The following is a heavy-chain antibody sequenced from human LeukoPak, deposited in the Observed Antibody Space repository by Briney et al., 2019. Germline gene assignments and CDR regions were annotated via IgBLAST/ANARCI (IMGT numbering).Heavy chain of an antibody. CDR1: GLTFSSYA. J-gene: IGHJ6*03. Sequence: GGSLRLSCAASGLTFSSYAMNWVRQAPGKGLEWVSAISGSGNSTYYADSVKGRFTISRDNSKNTLYLQMNSLRAEDTAVYYCAKVDWANYDHYYYYMDVWGKGTTVTVSS. V-gene: IGHV3-23*01. CDR2: ISGSGNST. D-gene: IGHD1-7*01. CDR3: AKVDWANYDHYYYYMDV.